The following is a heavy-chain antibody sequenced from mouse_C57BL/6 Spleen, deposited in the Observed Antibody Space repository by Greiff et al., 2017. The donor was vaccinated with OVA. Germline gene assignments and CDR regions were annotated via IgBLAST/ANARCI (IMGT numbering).Heavy chain of an antibody. D-gene: IGHD1-1*01. J-gene: IGHJ3*01. CDR2: ISDGGSYT. CDR3: ARDPLYYYGSSYAWFAY. Sequence: EVQLVESGGGLVKPGGSLKLSCAASGFTFSSYAMSWVRQTPEKRLEWVATISDGGSYTYYPDNVKGRFTISRDNAKNNLYLQMSHLKSEDTAMYYCARDPLYYYGSSYAWFAYWGQGTLVTVSA. V-gene: IGHV5-4*01. CDR1: GFTFSSYA.